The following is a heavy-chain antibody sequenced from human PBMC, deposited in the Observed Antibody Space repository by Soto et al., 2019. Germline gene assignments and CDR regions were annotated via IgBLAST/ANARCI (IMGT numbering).Heavy chain of an antibody. D-gene: IGHD3-10*01. J-gene: IGHJ4*02. Sequence: GGSLRLSCAASGFTFSSYAMSWVRQAPGKGLEWVSAISGSGGSTYYADSVKGRFTISRDNSKNTLYLQMNSLRAEDTAVYYCAKTGRGVRGVRDFDYWGQGTLVTVSS. V-gene: IGHV3-23*01. CDR3: AKTGRGVRGVRDFDY. CDR2: ISGSGGST. CDR1: GFTFSSYA.